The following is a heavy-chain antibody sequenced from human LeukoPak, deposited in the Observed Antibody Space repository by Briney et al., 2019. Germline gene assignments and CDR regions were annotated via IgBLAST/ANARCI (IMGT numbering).Heavy chain of an antibody. CDR1: GFTFSSYW. Sequence: GGSLRLSCAASGFTFSSYWMSWVRQAPGKGLEWVANIKQDGSEKYYVDSVKGRFTISRDNAKNSLYLQMNSLRAEDTAVYYCARDAPGYYDSSGYYAYWGQGTLVTVSS. CDR2: IKQDGSEK. V-gene: IGHV3-7*01. J-gene: IGHJ4*02. CDR3: ARDAPGYYDSSGYYAY. D-gene: IGHD3-22*01.